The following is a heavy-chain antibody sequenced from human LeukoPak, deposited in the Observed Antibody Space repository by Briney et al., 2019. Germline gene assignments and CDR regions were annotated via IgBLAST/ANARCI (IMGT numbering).Heavy chain of an antibody. CDR1: GFTFSSYS. V-gene: IGHV3-48*04. D-gene: IGHD6-13*01. CDR3: ASSMYSSSWYALADY. J-gene: IGHJ4*02. Sequence: GGSLRLSCAASGFTFSSYSMNWVRQAPGRGLEWVSYISSSSSTIYYADSVKGRFTISRDNAKNSLYLQMNSLRAEDTAVYYCASSMYSSSWYALADYWGQGTLVTVSS. CDR2: ISSSSSTI.